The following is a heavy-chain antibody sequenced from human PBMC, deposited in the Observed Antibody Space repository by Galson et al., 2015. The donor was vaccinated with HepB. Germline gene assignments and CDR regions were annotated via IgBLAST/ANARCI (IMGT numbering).Heavy chain of an antibody. CDR3: ARIRRERHVVLIDYYYFNSLDV. V-gene: IGHV1-2*02. CDR1: GYSFTGYY. Sequence: SVKVSCKASGYSFTGYYLGWVRQAPGHGLEWMGWMNPNSGDTKYARKFQGRVTMTRDTSRSTAYMELKRLISDDSAVYYCARIRRERHVVLIDYYYFNSLDVWGRGTTVTVSS. CDR2: MNPNSGDT. J-gene: IGHJ6*02. D-gene: IGHD3-10*02.